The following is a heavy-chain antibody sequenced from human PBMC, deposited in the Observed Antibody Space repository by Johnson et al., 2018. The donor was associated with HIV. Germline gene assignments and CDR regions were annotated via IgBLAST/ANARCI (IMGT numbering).Heavy chain of an antibody. CDR2: INWNGDST. D-gene: IGHD4-23*01. V-gene: IGHV3-20*04. Sequence: VQLVESGGGLVQPGGSLRLSCAASGFTFDDYGVSWVRQAPGKGLEWVSGINWNGDSTDYADSVKGRFTISRDNAKNSLFLQMNSLRAEYTALYYCARVSDDYGGNPAAWVAFDIWGQGTMVTVSS. J-gene: IGHJ3*02. CDR3: ARVSDDYGGNPAAWVAFDI. CDR1: GFTFDDYG.